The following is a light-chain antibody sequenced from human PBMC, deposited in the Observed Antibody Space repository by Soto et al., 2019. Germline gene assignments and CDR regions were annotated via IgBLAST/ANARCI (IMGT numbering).Light chain of an antibody. CDR3: QQYNTYSET. V-gene: IGKV1-5*01. Sequence: DIQMTQSPSTLSASVGDRVTITCRASQSISSWLAWYQQKPGKAPKLLIFDASTLESGVPSRFSGNGSGTDFALSISSLQPDDFATYYCQQYNTYSETFGQGTKVEFK. J-gene: IGKJ1*01. CDR2: DAS. CDR1: QSISSW.